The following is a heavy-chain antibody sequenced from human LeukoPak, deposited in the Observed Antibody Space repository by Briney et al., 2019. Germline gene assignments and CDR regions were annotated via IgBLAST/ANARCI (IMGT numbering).Heavy chain of an antibody. D-gene: IGHD1-26*01. J-gene: IGHJ4*02. CDR1: GGSISSGGYS. Sequence: PSQTLSLTCAVSGGSISSGGYSWSWIRQPPGKGLEWIGYIYHSGSTNNNPSLKSRVTISVDTSKNQFSLKLSSVTAADTAVYYCARGPGYSGSYIGDNYFDYWGQGTLVTVSS. CDR3: ARGPGYSGSYIGDNYFDY. CDR2: IYHSGST. V-gene: IGHV4-30-2*01.